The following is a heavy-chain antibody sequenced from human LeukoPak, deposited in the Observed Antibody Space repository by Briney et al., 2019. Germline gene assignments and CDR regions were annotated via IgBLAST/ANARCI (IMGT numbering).Heavy chain of an antibody. J-gene: IGHJ1*01. CDR2: IIPILGIA. V-gene: IGHV1-69*04. CDR3: ARPRITMIVDPAQGEYFQH. Sequence: PGGSLRLSCAASGFTFSSYAISWVRPAPGQGLEWMGRIIPILGIANYAQKFQGRVTITADKSTSTAYMELSSLRSEDTAVYYCARPRITMIVDPAQGEYFQHWGQGTLVTVSS. D-gene: IGHD3-22*01. CDR1: GFTFSSYA.